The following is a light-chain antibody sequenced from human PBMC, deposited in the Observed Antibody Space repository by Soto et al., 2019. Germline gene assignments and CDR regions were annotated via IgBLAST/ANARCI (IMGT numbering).Light chain of an antibody. CDR1: QSVGNN. CDR2: ATS. CDR3: QQYGDWPLT. V-gene: IGKV3-15*01. J-gene: IGKJ4*01. Sequence: EIVVTQSPATLSVSPGERATLSCRASQSVGNNFAWYQQKPGHAPRLLIFATSTRVNGVPARFSGSGSGTEFTLNISSMQSEDFAVYYCQQYGDWPLTFGGGAKVEIE.